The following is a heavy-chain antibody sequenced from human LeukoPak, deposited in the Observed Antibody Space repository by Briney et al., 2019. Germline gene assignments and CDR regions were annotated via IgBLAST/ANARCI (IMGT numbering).Heavy chain of an antibody. J-gene: IGHJ4*02. D-gene: IGHD3-22*01. CDR1: GGSISSGGYS. CDR2: IYHSGST. Sequence: PSETLSLTCAVSGGSISSGGYSWSWIRQPPGKGLEWIGYIYHSGSTYYNPSLKSQVTISVDRSKNQFSLKLSSVTAADTAVYYCARTDSSGYYLFDYWGQGTLVTVSS. CDR3: ARTDSSGYYLFDY. V-gene: IGHV4-30-2*01.